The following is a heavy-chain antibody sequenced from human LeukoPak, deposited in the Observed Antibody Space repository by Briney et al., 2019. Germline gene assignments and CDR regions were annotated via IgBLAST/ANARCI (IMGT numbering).Heavy chain of an antibody. CDR2: IYSGSTT. CDR3: AREPGTDYRKYYFDY. V-gene: IGHV3-53*01. Sequence: GGSLRLSCAASGFTVSSNYMSWVRQAPGMGLEWVSVIYSGSTTYYADSVKGRFTISRDNSKNMLYLQMNSLRAEDTAVYYCAREPGTDYRKYYFDYWGQGTLVTVSS. CDR1: GFTVSSNY. J-gene: IGHJ4*02. D-gene: IGHD3/OR15-3a*01.